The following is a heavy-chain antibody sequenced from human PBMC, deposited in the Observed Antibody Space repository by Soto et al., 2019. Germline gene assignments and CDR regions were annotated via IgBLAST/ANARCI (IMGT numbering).Heavy chain of an antibody. CDR2: ISIGGTTI. D-gene: IGHD6-19*01. J-gene: IGHJ4*02. Sequence: GGSLRLSCAASGFTFSHYWMNWVRQAPGKGLEWVSHISIGGTTIDYADSVKGRFTISRDNSKNTLYLQMTSLRAEDTALYYCDSAVAGTFHWGQGTLVTVSS. CDR3: DSAVAGTFH. V-gene: IGHV3-48*01. CDR1: GFTFSHYW.